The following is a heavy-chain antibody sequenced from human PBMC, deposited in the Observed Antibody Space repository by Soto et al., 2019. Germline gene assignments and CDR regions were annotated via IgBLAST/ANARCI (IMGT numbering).Heavy chain of an antibody. V-gene: IGHV3-74*01. CDR3: GTDFEH. CDR2: VDSDGRGT. J-gene: IGHJ4*02. CDR1: GITFTNYW. Sequence: EVQLVESGGGSVQPGGSLRLSCVASGITFTNYWMHWVRQVPGKGLVWVARVDSDGRGTSYADFVKGRFTISRDNAKNTLYLKRTDLRVEETAMYYCGTDFEHWGQGIPVTVSS.